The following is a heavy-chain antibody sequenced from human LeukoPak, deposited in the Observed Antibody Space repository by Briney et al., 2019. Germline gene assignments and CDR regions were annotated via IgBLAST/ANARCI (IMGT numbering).Heavy chain of an antibody. V-gene: IGHV3-64*04. CDR3: AKGGIAVTGRYYFDY. D-gene: IGHD6-19*01. CDR2: VTSNGGST. Sequence: GGSLRLSCSASGFTFRSYAMHWVRQAPGKGLQYVSAVTSNGGSTYYADSAKGRFTISRDNSKNTLYLQMNSLIAEDTAVYYCAKGGIAVTGRYYFDYWGQGTPVTVSS. J-gene: IGHJ4*02. CDR1: GFTFRSYA.